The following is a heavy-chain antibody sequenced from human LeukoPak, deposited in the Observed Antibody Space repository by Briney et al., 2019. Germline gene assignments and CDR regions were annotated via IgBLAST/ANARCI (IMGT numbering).Heavy chain of an antibody. CDR3: ARTYKQQLVPLFDY. D-gene: IGHD6-13*01. CDR2: INHSGST. J-gene: IGHJ4*02. Sequence: SETLSLTCAVYGGSFSGYYWSWIRQPPGKGLEWIGEINHSGSTNYNPSLKSRVTISVDTSKNQFSLKLSSVTAADTAVYCCARTYKQQLVPLFDYWGQGTLVTVSS. V-gene: IGHV4-34*01. CDR1: GGSFSGYY.